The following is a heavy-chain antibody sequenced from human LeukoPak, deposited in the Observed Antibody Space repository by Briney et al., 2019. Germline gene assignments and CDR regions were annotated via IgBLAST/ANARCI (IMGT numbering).Heavy chain of an antibody. CDR2: ISYDGSNK. D-gene: IGHD3-3*01. J-gene: IGHJ4*02. CDR3: AKDRITIFGVVMDQ. CDR1: GFTFSSYA. Sequence: GGSLRLSCAASGFTFSSYAMHWVRQAPGKGLEWVAVISYDGSNKYHADSVKGRFTISRDNSENALYLQMNSLRADDTAVYYCAKDRITIFGVVMDQWGQGTLVTVSS. V-gene: IGHV3-30-3*01.